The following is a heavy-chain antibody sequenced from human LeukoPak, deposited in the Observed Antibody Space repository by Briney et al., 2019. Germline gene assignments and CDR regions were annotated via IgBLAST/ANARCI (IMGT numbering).Heavy chain of an antibody. D-gene: IGHD3-10*01. CDR2: ISGSGGST. Sequence: GGSLRLSCAASGFTFSSYAMSWVRQAPGKGLEWVSAISGSGGSTYYADSVKGRFTISRHNSKNTLYLQMNSLRAEDTAVYYCARGTGEGYYYGMDVWGQGTTVTVSS. CDR1: GFTFSSYA. J-gene: IGHJ6*02. V-gene: IGHV3-23*01. CDR3: ARGTGEGYYYGMDV.